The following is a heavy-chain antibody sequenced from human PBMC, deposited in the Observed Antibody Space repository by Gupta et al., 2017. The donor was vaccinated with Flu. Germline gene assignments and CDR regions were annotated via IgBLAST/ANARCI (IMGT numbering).Heavy chain of an antibody. J-gene: IGHJ3*01. V-gene: IGHV1-69*11. CDR1: GGTFSSFP. D-gene: IGHD1-1*01. Sequence: ASGGTFSSFPFSWVRQAPGQGLEWMGLIVPILGTAYYAQEFQGRVTITADESTTTVYMELSSLRSEDTAVYYCAKGRGVRGTADAFDVWG. CDR3: AKGRGVRGTADAFDV. CDR2: IVPILGTA.